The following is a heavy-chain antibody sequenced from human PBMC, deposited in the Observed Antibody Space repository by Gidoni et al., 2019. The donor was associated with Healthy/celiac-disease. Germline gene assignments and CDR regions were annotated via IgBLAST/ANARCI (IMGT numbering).Heavy chain of an antibody. CDR3: ARDPDPIVVVPAAGGGMDV. V-gene: IGHV3-33*01. J-gene: IGHJ6*02. CDR2: IWYDGSNK. CDR1: RSAR. Sequence: RSARMNWVRPAPGKGLEWVAVIWYDGSNKYYADSVKGRFTISRDNSKNTLYLQMNSLRAEDTAVYYCARDPDPIVVVPAAGGGMDVWGQGTTVTVSS. D-gene: IGHD2-2*01.